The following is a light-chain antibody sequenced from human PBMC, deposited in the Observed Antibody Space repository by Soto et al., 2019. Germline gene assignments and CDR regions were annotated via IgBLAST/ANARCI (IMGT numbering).Light chain of an antibody. J-gene: IGLJ3*02. CDR2: RNN. Sequence: QSVLTQPPSASGTPGQRVIISCSGTASNIGSNAVNWYHQLPGTAPKLLMFRNNQRPSGVPDRSSGSKSGTSASLAITGLQSEDEADYYCLTWDDSLNGWVFGGGTQLTVL. CDR1: ASNIGSNA. V-gene: IGLV1-44*01. CDR3: LTWDDSLNGWV.